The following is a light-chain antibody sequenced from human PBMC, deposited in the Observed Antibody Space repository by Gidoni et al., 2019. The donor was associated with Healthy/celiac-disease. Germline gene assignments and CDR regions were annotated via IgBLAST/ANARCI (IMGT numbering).Light chain of an antibody. CDR3: NSRDSSGNHVV. CDR2: GKN. J-gene: IGLJ2*01. V-gene: IGLV3-19*01. CDR1: SLRSYY. Sequence: SGVSPPSPVSVALGQTVRITCQGDSLRSYYASWYQQKPGQAPVLVIYGKNNRPSGIPDRFSGSSSGNTASLTITGAQAEDEADYYCNSRDSSGNHVVFGGGTKLTVL.